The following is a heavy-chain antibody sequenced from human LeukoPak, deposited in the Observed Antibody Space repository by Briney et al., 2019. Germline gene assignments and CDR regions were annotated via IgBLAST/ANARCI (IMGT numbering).Heavy chain of an antibody. V-gene: IGHV1-69*06. CDR2: IIPIFGTA. CDR3: ARALYGGNLISIDY. CDR1: GGTFSSYA. D-gene: IGHD4-23*01. J-gene: IGHJ4*02. Sequence: SVKVSCKASGGTFSSYAISWVRQAPGQGLEWMGGIIPIFGTANYAQKFQGRVTITADKSTSTAYMELSSLRSEDTAVYYCARALYGGNLISIDYWGQGTLVTVSS.